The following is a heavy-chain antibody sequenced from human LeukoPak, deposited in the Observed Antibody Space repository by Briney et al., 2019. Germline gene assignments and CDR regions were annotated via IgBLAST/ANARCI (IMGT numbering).Heavy chain of an antibody. J-gene: IGHJ4*02. V-gene: IGHV3-48*03. CDR3: ARVGIAVAGSFDY. CDR2: ISSSGSTI. D-gene: IGHD6-19*01. CDR1: GFTFSSYE. Sequence: PGGSLRLSCAASGFTFSSYEMNWIRQAPGKGLEWVSYISSSGSTIYYADSVKGRFTISRDNAKNSLYLQMNSLRAEDTAAYYCARVGIAVAGSFDYWGQGTLVTVSS.